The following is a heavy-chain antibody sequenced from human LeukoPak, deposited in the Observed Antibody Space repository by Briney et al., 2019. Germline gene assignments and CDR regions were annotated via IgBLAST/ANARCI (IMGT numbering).Heavy chain of an antibody. J-gene: IGHJ4*02. D-gene: IGHD6-13*01. Sequence: GGSLRLSCAASGFTFSSYAMSWVRQAPGKGLEWVSAISDSGASTYYADSVKGRFTISRDNSKNTLYPQMNSLRVEDTAVYYCAKDLGSSWSLGYFDYWGQGTLVTVSS. CDR2: ISDSGAST. V-gene: IGHV3-23*01. CDR1: GFTFSSYA. CDR3: AKDLGSSWSLGYFDY.